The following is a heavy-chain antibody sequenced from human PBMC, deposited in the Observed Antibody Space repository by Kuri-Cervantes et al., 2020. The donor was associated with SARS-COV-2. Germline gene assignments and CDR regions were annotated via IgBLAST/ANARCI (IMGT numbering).Heavy chain of an antibody. V-gene: IGHV1-24*01. Sequence: ASVKVSCKVSGYTLTELSMHWVRQAPGKGLEWMGGFDPEDGETIYAQKFQGRVTMTRDTSTSTVYMELSSLRSEDTAVYYCAREGIAAAGATHMDVWGKGTTVTVSS. CDR2: FDPEDGET. J-gene: IGHJ6*03. CDR1: GYTLTELS. CDR3: AREGIAAAGATHMDV. D-gene: IGHD6-13*01.